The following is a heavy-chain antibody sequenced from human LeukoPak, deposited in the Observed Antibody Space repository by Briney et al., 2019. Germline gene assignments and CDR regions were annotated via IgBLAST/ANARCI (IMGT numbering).Heavy chain of an antibody. D-gene: IGHD2-8*01. Sequence: PGGSLSLSCAASGFTFSSYAMSWVRQAPGKGLEWVSAISGSGGSTYYADSVKGRFTISRDNSKNTLYLQMNSLRAEDTAVYYCAKAESLMVYAIYDYYYYMDVWGKGTTVTVS. CDR3: AKAESLMVYAIYDYYYYMDV. CDR1: GFTFSSYA. CDR2: ISGSGGST. J-gene: IGHJ6*03. V-gene: IGHV3-23*01.